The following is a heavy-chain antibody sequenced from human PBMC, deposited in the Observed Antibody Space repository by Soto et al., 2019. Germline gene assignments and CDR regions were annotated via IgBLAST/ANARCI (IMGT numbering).Heavy chain of an antibody. CDR2: ISHDGSKT. D-gene: IGHD6-6*01. Sequence: PGGSLRLSCAASGFTFSSYGIHWVRQAPGKGLEWVAVISHDGSKTNYADSVKGRFTISRDNSKNTLYLQMNSLRAEDTAVYYCAKRSSSSTFDYWGQGTLVTVSS. J-gene: IGHJ4*02. CDR1: GFTFSSYG. CDR3: AKRSSSSTFDY. V-gene: IGHV3-30*18.